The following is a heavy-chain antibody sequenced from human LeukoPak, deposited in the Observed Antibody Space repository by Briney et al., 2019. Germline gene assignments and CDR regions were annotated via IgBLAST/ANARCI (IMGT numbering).Heavy chain of an antibody. V-gene: IGHV1-24*01. CDR3: ATGPIASYSSSWYGMDV. Sequence: ASVKVSCKVSGYTLTELSMHWVRQAPGKGLEWMGGFDPEDGETIYAQKFRGRVTMTEDTSTDTAYMELSSLRSEDTAVYYCATGPIASYSSSWYGMDVWGQGTTVTVSS. D-gene: IGHD6-13*01. CDR2: FDPEDGET. CDR1: GYTLTELS. J-gene: IGHJ6*02.